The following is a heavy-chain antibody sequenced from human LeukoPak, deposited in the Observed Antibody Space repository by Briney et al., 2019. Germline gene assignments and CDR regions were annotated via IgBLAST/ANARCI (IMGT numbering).Heavy chain of an antibody. CDR1: GFTFSNAW. D-gene: IGHD2-2*01. CDR3: ATYPQGYCSSTTCYGPFDY. Sequence: PGGSLRLSCAASGFTFSNAWMSWVRQAPGKGLEWVGRIKSKTDGGTADYAAPANGRFTISRDDSKNTLYLQMDSLKNEDTAVYYCATYPQGYCSSTTCYGPFDYWGQGTLVTVSS. CDR2: IKSKTDGGTA. V-gene: IGHV3-15*01. J-gene: IGHJ4*02.